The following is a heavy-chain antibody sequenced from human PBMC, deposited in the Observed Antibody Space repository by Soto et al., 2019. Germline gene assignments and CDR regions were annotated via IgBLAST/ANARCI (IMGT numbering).Heavy chain of an antibody. V-gene: IGHV3-48*01. CDR1: GFTFSSYS. Sequence: EVPLVESGGGLVQPGGSLRLSCAASGFTFSSYSMNWVRQARGKGLEWVSYISSSSSTIYYADSVKGRFTIPRDNAXXSLYLQMNSLRAEDTAVYYCARHPERIAQIGWFDPWGQGTLVTVSS. CDR2: ISSSSSTI. J-gene: IGHJ5*02. D-gene: IGHD6-13*01. CDR3: ARHPERIAQIGWFDP.